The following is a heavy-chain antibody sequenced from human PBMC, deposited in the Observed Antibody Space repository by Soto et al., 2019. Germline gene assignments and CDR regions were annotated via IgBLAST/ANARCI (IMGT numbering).Heavy chain of an antibody. Sequence: HPGGSLRLSCAASGFTFSSYGMHWVRQAPGKGLEWVAVISYDGSNKYYADSVKGRFTISRDNSKNTLYLQMNSPRAEDTAVYYCAKAAAVAVSSHKDYWGQGTLVTVSS. V-gene: IGHV3-30*18. J-gene: IGHJ4*02. D-gene: IGHD6-19*01. CDR1: GFTFSSYG. CDR3: AKAAAVAVSSHKDY. CDR2: ISYDGSNK.